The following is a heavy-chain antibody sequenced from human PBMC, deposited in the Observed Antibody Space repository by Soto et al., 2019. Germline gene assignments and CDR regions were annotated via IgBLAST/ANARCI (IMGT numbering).Heavy chain of an antibody. CDR3: ARRWSGTDY. Sequence: PSETLSLTXTVSGGSFSNYYWNWIRQSPGKGLEWIGYVHYSGTTNYNPSLKSRVTISLDTSNNQFFLRLTSVTAADTAVYYCARRWSGTDYWGQGTLVTVSS. CDR2: VHYSGTT. V-gene: IGHV4-59*01. D-gene: IGHD3-10*01. CDR1: GGSFSNYY. J-gene: IGHJ4*02.